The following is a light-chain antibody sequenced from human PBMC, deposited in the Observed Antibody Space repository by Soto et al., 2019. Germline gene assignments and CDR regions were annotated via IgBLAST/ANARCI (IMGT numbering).Light chain of an antibody. Sequence: ELVMRQSQGTLSVSPGGRATLSCRASQSVSSNIDWYQQKPGQAARLLIYGASTRATGIPARFSDILSGTGGTINLGRLQSEDGSVYYGQQYKHWPWTFGQGTKVDIK. CDR1: QSVSSN. CDR2: GAS. V-gene: IGKV3-15*01. CDR3: QQYKHWPWT. J-gene: IGKJ1*01.